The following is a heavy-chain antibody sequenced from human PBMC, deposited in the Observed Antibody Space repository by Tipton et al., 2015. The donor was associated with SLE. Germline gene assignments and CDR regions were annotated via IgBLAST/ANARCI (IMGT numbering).Heavy chain of an antibody. D-gene: IGHD1-26*01. CDR1: GFTFSSYS. Sequence: SLRLSCAASGFTFSSYSMNWVRQAPGKGLEWVSYISSSSSTIYYADSVKGRFTISGDNAKNSLYLQMNSLRAEDTAVYYCATWELADAFDIWGQGTMVTVSS. CDR3: ATWELADAFDI. V-gene: IGHV3-48*01. J-gene: IGHJ3*02. CDR2: ISSSSSTI.